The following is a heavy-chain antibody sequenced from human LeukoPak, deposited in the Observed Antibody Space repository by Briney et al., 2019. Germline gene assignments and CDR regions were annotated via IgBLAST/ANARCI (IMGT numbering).Heavy chain of an antibody. Sequence: GGSLRLSCAASGFTFSSYAMSWVRQAPGKGLEWVSTISGSGGSTYFADSVKGRFTISRDNSKNTLYLQMNSLRAEDTAVYYCAPGPITIFGVVAFDYWGRGTLVTVSS. CDR1: GFTFSSYA. V-gene: IGHV3-23*01. CDR3: APGPITIFGVVAFDY. J-gene: IGHJ4*02. CDR2: ISGSGGST. D-gene: IGHD3-3*01.